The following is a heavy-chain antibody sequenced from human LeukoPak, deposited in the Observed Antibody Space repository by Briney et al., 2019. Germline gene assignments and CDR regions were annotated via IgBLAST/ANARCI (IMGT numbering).Heavy chain of an antibody. J-gene: IGHJ4*02. CDR1: GYTFLHYG. V-gene: IGHV1-18*01. Sequence: GASVKVSCKASGYTFLHYGISWVRQAPGQGLEWMGWSSTFNGNRYYPPKLQDRVTMTTDTSTSTAYMELRSLRSDDTAVYYCANTNSGYYPGTLDHWGQGTLVTVSS. D-gene: IGHD5-12*01. CDR2: SSTFNGNR. CDR3: ANTNSGYYPGTLDH.